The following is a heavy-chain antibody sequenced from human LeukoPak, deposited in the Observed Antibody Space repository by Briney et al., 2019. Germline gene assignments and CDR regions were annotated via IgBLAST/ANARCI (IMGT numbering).Heavy chain of an antibody. Sequence: PGGSLRLSCAASGFTFSSYWMHWVRQAPGKGLVWVSRINSDGSSTSYADSVKGRFTISRDNAKNTLYLQMNSLRAEDTAVYYCARNGWEYDSSGYFPQAPDAFDIWGQGTMVTVSS. CDR3: ARNGWEYDSSGYFPQAPDAFDI. J-gene: IGHJ3*02. CDR2: INSDGSST. D-gene: IGHD3-22*01. CDR1: GFTFSSYW. V-gene: IGHV3-74*01.